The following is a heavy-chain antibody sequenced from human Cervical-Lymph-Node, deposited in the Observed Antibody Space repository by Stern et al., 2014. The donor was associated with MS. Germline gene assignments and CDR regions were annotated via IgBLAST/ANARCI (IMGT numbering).Heavy chain of an antibody. CDR2: ISSTSRTT. J-gene: IGHJ5*01. CDR3: ARVHPRSTTSHNWLDS. V-gene: IGHV3-11*01. CDR1: GFTFSDYY. Sequence: VQLVQSGGGSVKPGGSLRLSCTTSGFTFSDYYMTWIRQTPGKGLECISYISSTSRTTYYADSVKGRFTISSDSATTSLYLLLNRLRVDDTAVYYCARVHPRSTTSHNWLDSWGQGTLVTVSS. D-gene: IGHD1-1*01.